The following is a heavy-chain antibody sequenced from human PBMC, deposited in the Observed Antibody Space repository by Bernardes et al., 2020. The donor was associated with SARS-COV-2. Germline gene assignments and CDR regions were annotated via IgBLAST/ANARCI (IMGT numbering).Heavy chain of an antibody. J-gene: IGHJ4*02. Sequence: TLSLTCTVSGDSISSGAYYWSWIRQQPGRGLEWIGYIYYSGHTFYNPSLKSRLSMSVDTSKKQFSLNLNSVTAADTAVYFCARLLIAARLNSYYFDSWGQGTLVTVSS. CDR3: ARLLIAARLNSYYFDS. V-gene: IGHV4-31*03. CDR2: IYYSGHT. D-gene: IGHD6-6*01. CDR1: GDSISSGAYY.